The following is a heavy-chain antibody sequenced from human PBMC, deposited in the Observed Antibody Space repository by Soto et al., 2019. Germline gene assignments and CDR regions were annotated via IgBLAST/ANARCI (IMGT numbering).Heavy chain of an antibody. CDR2: IYYSGST. CDR1: GGSISSGDDF. V-gene: IGHV4-30-4*01. J-gene: IGHJ6*02. CDR3: ARDRAKWKDYYYYGMDV. Sequence: QVQLQESGPGLVKPSQTLSLTCTVSGGSISSGDDFWTWIRQPPGKGLEWIGSIYYSGSTYSNPSLQMRLTMSVDTSKHQFSLTLSSVTAADTAVYYCARDRAKWKDYYYYGMDVWGQGTTVTVSS. D-gene: IGHD1-20*01.